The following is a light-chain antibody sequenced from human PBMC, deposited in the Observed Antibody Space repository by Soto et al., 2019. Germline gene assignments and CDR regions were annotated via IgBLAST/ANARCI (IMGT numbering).Light chain of an antibody. Sequence: QSALTQPPSASGSPGQSVTISCTGTSSDVGGYNYVSWYQQHPGKAPKLMIYEVSKRPSGVPDRFSGYKSGNTASLTVSVLQAEDEADDYCSSYAGSNNFVVFGGGTQLPVL. V-gene: IGLV2-8*01. CDR3: SSYAGSNNFVV. CDR1: SSDVGGYNY. CDR2: EVS. J-gene: IGLJ2*01.